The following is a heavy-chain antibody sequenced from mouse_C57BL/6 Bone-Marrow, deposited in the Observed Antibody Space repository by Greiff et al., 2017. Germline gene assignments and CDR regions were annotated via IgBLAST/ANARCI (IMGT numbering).Heavy chain of an antibody. Sequence: VQLQQSGAELVRPGASVKLSCKASGYTFTDYYINWVKQRPGQGLEWIARIYPGSGNTYYNEKFKGKATLTAEKSSSTAYMQLSSLTSEDSAVYFCARRGDYSPYWYFDVWGTGTTVTVSS. D-gene: IGHD1-1*01. CDR1: GYTFTDYY. J-gene: IGHJ1*03. V-gene: IGHV1-76*01. CDR2: IYPGSGNT. CDR3: ARRGDYSPYWYFDV.